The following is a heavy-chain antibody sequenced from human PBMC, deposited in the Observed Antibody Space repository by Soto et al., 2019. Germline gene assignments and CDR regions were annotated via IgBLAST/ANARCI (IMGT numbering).Heavy chain of an antibody. Sequence: PGGSLRLSCAASGFTFSSYGMHWVRQAPGKGLEWVAVIWYDGSNKYYADSVKGRFTISRDNSKNTLYLQMNSLRAEDTAVYYCARDSGQLNFDYWGQGTLVTVSS. V-gene: IGHV3-33*01. D-gene: IGHD1-1*01. CDR1: GFTFSSYG. CDR3: ARDSGQLNFDY. J-gene: IGHJ4*02. CDR2: IWYDGSNK.